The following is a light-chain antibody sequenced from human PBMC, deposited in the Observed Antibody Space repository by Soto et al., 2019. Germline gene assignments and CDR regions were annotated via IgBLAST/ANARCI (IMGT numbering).Light chain of an antibody. CDR3: CSYAGSSTFGV. Sequence: QSALTQPASVSGSPRQSITISCTGTSSDVGSYNLVSWYQQHPGKAPKLMIYEVSKRPSGVSNRFSGSKSGNTASLTISGLQAEDEADYYCCSYAGSSTFGVFGGGTQLTVL. J-gene: IGLJ3*02. V-gene: IGLV2-23*02. CDR1: SSDVGSYNL. CDR2: EVS.